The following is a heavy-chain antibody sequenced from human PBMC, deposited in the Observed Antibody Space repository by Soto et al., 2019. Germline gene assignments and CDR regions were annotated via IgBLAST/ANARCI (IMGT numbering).Heavy chain of an antibody. D-gene: IGHD6-13*01. CDR2: ISAYNGNT. J-gene: IGHJ4*02. CDR3: ARDLYGIAAAGNFDY. Sequence: GASVKVSCKASGYTFTSYGISWVRQAPGQGLEWMGWISAYNGNTNYAQKLQGRVTITTDTSTSTAYMELRSLRSDDTAVYYCARDLYGIAAAGNFDYWGQGTLVTVSS. CDR1: GYTFTSYG. V-gene: IGHV1-18*01.